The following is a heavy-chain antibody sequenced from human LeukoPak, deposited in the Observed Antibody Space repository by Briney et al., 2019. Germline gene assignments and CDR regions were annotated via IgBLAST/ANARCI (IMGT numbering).Heavy chain of an antibody. CDR3: TTGLRAADTS. CDR2: IKSKTDGGTT. J-gene: IGHJ4*02. Sequence: PGRSLRLACTPAGFTFSNTWMSWVRQAAVRGLDWVGRIKSKTDGGTTDYAAPVKGRFTISRDDSKSTLYLQMNSLKTEDTAVYYCTTGLRAADTSWGLGTLVTVSS. CDR1: GFTFSNTW. V-gene: IGHV3-15*01. D-gene: IGHD6-13*01.